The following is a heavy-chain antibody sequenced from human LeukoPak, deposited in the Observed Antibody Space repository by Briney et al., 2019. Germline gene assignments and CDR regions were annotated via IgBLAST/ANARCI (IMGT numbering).Heavy chain of an antibody. CDR3: ARGVSQVRGMWFDP. D-gene: IGHD3-10*01. J-gene: IGHJ5*02. Sequence: SKTLSLTCTVSSDSISSGSYYWSWIRQPAGKELEWIGRIHTSGSTDYNPSLRSRVTISLDTSKNHFSLQLSSVTAADTAVYYCARGVSQVRGMWFDPWGQGTLVTVSS. V-gene: IGHV4-61*02. CDR1: SDSISSGSYY. CDR2: IHTSGST.